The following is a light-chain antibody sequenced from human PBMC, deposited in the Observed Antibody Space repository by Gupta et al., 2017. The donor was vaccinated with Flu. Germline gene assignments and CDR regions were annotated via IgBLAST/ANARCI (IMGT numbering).Light chain of an antibody. CDR2: NKN. V-gene: IGLV8-61*01. CDR3: VLYLGNSIWV. CDR1: SVSVSTTYN. Sequence: IVVPQVSSFPVSPAGPVTLTCGLSSVSVSTTYNPRWYQQTPGQSPRTLISNKNRRSSGVPDRFSGAILGNKAALSITAAQADDDSDYYCVLYLGNSIWVFGGGTKLPAL. J-gene: IGLJ3*02.